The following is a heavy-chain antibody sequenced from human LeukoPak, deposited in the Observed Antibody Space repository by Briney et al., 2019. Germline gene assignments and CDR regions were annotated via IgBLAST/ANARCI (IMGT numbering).Heavy chain of an antibody. CDR3: AKQQGRDYDSSGYIDY. D-gene: IGHD3-22*01. J-gene: IGHJ4*02. CDR1: GFTFSSYD. Sequence: GGSLRLSCAASGFTFSSYDMHWVRQAPGKGLEWVAVISYDGSNKYYADSVKGRFTISRDNSKNTLYLQMNSLGAEDTAVFYCAKQQGRDYDSSGYIDYWGQGTLVTVSS. CDR2: ISYDGSNK. V-gene: IGHV3-30*12.